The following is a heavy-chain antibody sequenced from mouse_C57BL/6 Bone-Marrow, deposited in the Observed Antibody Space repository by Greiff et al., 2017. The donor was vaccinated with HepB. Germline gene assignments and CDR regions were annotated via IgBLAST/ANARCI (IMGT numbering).Heavy chain of an antibody. CDR2: IDPETGGT. D-gene: IGHD1-1*01. V-gene: IGHV1-15*01. J-gene: IGHJ4*01. CDR1: GYTFTDYE. Sequence: VQLQQSGAELVRPGASVTLSCKASGYTFTDYEMHWVKQTPVHGLEWIGAIDPETGGTAYNQKFKGKAILTADKSSSTAYMELRSLTSEDSAVYYCTSDTTVVAGPYAMDYWGQGTSVTVSS. CDR3: TSDTTVVAGPYAMDY.